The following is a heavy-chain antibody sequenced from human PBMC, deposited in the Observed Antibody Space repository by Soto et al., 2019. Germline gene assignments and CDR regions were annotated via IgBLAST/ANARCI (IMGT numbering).Heavy chain of an antibody. J-gene: IGHJ4*02. V-gene: IGHV3-74*01. CDR1: GFTFSNNW. CDR2: INIDGSFT. Sequence: EVQLVESGGGLVQPGGSLRLSCAASGFTFSNNWMHWVRQAPGKGLVWVSRINIDGSFTSYADSVKGRFTISRDNAKNTVYLQMNSLRVEDTAVYYCAKGGAKPIDSWGQGTLVTVSS. D-gene: IGHD2-21*01. CDR3: AKGGAKPIDS.